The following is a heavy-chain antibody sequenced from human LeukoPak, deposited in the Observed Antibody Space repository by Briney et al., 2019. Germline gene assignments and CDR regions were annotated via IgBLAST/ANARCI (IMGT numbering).Heavy chain of an antibody. V-gene: IGHV5-51*01. J-gene: IGHJ4*02. CDR3: ARPVEMATSPFDY. D-gene: IGHD5-24*01. Sequence: GGSLQISFKGSGYLFANYWIAWVRQMPGKGLEWMGIIYPDDSDTRYSPSFQGQITISADKSIATAYLQWSSLKASDTAMYYCARPVEMATSPFDYWGQGTLVTVSS. CDR2: IYPDDSDT. CDR1: GYLFANYW.